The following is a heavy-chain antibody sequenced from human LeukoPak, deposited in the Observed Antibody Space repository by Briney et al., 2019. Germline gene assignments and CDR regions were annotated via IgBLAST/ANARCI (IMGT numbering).Heavy chain of an antibody. J-gene: IGHJ6*02. CDR3: ARDGRYYYDSSGYHYYYYGMDV. CDR2: ITASGGST. D-gene: IGHD3-22*01. CDR1: GITFSNYA. V-gene: IGHV3-23*01. Sequence: GGSLRLSCAASGITFSNYAMSWVRQAPGEGLEWVSAITASGGSTYYADSVKGRFTISRDNSKNTLYLQMNSLRADDTAVYYCARDGRYYYDSSGYHYYYYGMDVWGQGTTVTVSS.